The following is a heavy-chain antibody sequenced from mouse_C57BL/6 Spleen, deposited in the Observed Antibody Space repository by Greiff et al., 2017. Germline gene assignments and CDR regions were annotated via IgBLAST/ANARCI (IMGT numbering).Heavy chain of an antibody. CDR2: ILPGSGST. D-gene: IGHD4-1*01. CDR1: GYTFTGYW. CDR3: ARGAGTYYFDY. J-gene: IGHJ2*01. V-gene: IGHV1-9*01. Sequence: VKLQESGAELMKPGASVKLSCKATGYTFTGYWIEWVKQRPGHGLEWIGEILPGSGSTNYNEKFKGKATFTVDTSSNTAYMQLSSLTTEESDIYYCARGAGTYYFDYWGQGTTLTVAS.